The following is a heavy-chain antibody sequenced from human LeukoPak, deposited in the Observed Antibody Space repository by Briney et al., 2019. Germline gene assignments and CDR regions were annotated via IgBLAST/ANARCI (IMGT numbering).Heavy chain of an antibody. CDR2: INPNSGGT. CDR3: ARVRSGVAAAGNFDY. V-gene: IGHV1-2*06. D-gene: IGHD6-13*01. CDR1: GYTFTGYY. J-gene: IGHJ4*02. Sequence: ASVKVSCKASGYTFTGYYMHWMRQAPGQGLEWMGRINPNSGGTNYAQKFQGRVTMTRDTSISTAYMELSRLRSDDTAVYYCARVRSGVAAAGNFDYWGQGTLVTVSS.